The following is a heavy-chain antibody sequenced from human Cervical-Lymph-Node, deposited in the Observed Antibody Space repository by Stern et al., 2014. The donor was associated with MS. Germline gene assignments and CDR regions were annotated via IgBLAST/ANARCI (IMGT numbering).Heavy chain of an antibody. CDR2: IYHSGTT. D-gene: IGHD5-18*01. CDR1: GGSISSGGYY. CDR3: ARAGYTYGLSYYGMDV. V-gene: IGHV4-31*03. J-gene: IGHJ6*02. Sequence: QVQLQESGPGLVKSSQTLALTCTVSGGSISSGGYYWSWIRQHPGKGLEXIGHIYHSGTTYYNPSLKSRLTMSVDTSKNQFSLKLSSVTAADTAVYFCARAGYTYGLSYYGMDVWGQGTTVTVSS.